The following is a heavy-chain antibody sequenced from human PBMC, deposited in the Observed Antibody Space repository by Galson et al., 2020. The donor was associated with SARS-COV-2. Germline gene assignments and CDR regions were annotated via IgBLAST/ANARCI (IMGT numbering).Heavy chain of an antibody. J-gene: IGHJ6*02. D-gene: IGHD5-18*01. CDR1: GYTFTSYG. Sequence: ASVKVSCKASGYTFTSYGISWVRQAPGQGLEWMGWISAYNGNTNYAQKLQGRVTMTTDTSTSTAYMELRSLRSDDTAVYYCARDRPRRGCSYGYPGDYYYGMDVWGQGTTVTVSS. CDR2: ISAYNGNT. CDR3: ARDRPRRGCSYGYPGDYYYGMDV. V-gene: IGHV1-18*01.